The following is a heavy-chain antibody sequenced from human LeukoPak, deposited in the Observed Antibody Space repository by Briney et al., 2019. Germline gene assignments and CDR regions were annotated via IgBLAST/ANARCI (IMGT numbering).Heavy chain of an antibody. V-gene: IGHV3-74*01. CDR3: ASPLLYGSGSYADY. D-gene: IGHD3-10*01. J-gene: IGHJ4*02. Sequence: GGSLRLSCAASGFTFGSNWMHWVRQAPGKGLVSVSRISSDGSSTDYAHSVKGRFTISRDNAKNTLYLQMDSLRAEDTAVYYCASPLLYGSGSYADYWGQGTLVTVSS. CDR2: ISSDGSST. CDR1: GFTFGSNW.